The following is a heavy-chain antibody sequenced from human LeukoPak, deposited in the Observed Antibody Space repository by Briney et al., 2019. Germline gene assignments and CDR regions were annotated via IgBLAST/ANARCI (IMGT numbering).Heavy chain of an antibody. D-gene: IGHD4-17*01. Sequence: SVKVSCKASGYTFTSYGISWVRQAPGQGLEWMGGIIPIFGTANHAQKFQGRVTITADESTSTAYMELSSLRSEDTAVYYCARGRDYGDWAPWFDPWGQGTLVTVSS. J-gene: IGHJ5*02. CDR1: GYTFTSYG. CDR3: ARGRDYGDWAPWFDP. CDR2: IIPIFGTA. V-gene: IGHV1-69*13.